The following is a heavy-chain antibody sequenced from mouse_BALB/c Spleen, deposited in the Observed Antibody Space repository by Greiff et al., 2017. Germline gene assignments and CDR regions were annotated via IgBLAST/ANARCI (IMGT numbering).Heavy chain of an antibody. CDR3: ASYSYAMDY. V-gene: IGHV5-17*02. CDR1: GFTFSSFG. CDR2: ISSGSSTI. J-gene: IGHJ4*01. D-gene: IGHD2-12*01. Sequence: DVKLVESGGGLVQPGGSRKLSCAASGFTFSSFGMHWVRQAPEKGLEWVAYISSGSSTIYYADTVKGRFTISRDNPKNTLFLQMTSLRSEDTAMYYCASYSYAMDYWGQGTSVTVSS.